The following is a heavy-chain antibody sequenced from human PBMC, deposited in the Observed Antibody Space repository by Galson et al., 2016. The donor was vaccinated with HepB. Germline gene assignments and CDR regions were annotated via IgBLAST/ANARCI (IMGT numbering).Heavy chain of an antibody. V-gene: IGHV3-7*03. J-gene: IGHJ2*01. CDR1: GFTFTSYW. CDR3: VREDWHFAL. CDR2: INHGGSVA. Sequence: SLRLSCAASGFTFTSYWMDWVRQAPGKGPEWVANINHGGSVAYYVDSVKGRFTISRDNARNSLYLQMTSLRDEDTAVYYCVREDWHFALWGRGTLVTVSS.